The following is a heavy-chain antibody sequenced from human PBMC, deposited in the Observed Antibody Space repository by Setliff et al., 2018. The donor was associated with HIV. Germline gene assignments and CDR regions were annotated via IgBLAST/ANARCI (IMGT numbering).Heavy chain of an antibody. Sequence: GSLRLSCAASGFLYSNNAFHWVRQTPGKGLEWVAVISYDGTITHYADSMKGRFTISRDNAKNSLYLQMNSLRADDTAVYFCARPTNIDTLYYGSQTFYMYYYGLDVWGQGTTVTVSS. CDR1: GFLYSNNA. D-gene: IGHD1-26*01. CDR2: ISYDGTIT. CDR3: ARPTNIDTLYYGSQTFYMYYYGLDV. V-gene: IGHV3-30*04. J-gene: IGHJ6*02.